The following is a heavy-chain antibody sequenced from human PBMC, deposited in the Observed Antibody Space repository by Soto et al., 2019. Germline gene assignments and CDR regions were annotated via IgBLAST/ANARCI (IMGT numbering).Heavy chain of an antibody. CDR3: ARSIAVAGKDY. CDR2: IIPILGIA. D-gene: IGHD6-19*01. J-gene: IGHJ4*02. V-gene: IGHV1-69*02. CDR1: GDTFSSYT. Sequence: QVQLVQSGAEVKKPGSSVKVSCKASGDTFSSYTISWVRQAPGQGLEWMGRIIPILGIANYAQKFQGRVTITADISTSTAYMELSSLRSEDTAVYYCARSIAVAGKDYWGQGTLVTVSS.